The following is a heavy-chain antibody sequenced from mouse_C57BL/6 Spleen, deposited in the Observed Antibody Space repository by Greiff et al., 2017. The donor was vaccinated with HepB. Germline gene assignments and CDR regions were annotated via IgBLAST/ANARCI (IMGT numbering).Heavy chain of an antibody. Sequence: EVQVVESGGDLVKPGGSLKLSCAASGFTFSSYGMSWVRQTPDKRLEWVATISSGGSYTYYPDSVKGRFTISRDNAKNTLYLQMSSLKSEDTAMYYCARQGEGLDYWGQGTTLTVSS. CDR3: ARQGEGLDY. J-gene: IGHJ2*01. CDR1: GFTFSSYG. CDR2: ISSGGSYT. V-gene: IGHV5-6*01. D-gene: IGHD3-3*01.